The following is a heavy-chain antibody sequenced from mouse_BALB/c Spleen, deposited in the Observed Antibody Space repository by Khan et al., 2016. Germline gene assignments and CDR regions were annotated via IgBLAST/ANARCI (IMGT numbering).Heavy chain of an antibody. J-gene: IGHJ3*01. Sequence: QIQLVQSGPELKKPGETVKISCKASGYTFTNYGMNWVKQAPGKGLKWMGWINTNTGEPTYAEEFKGRFAFSLETSASTAYLQSNNLKNEDTATFFCAEDYYGSNWVAYWGQVTLVTVSA. D-gene: IGHD1-1*01. CDR3: AEDYYGSNWVAY. V-gene: IGHV9-3*02. CDR1: GYTFTNYG. CDR2: INTNTGEP.